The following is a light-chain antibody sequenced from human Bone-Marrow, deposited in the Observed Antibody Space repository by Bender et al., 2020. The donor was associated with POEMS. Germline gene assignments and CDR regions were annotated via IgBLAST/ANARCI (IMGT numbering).Light chain of an antibody. Sequence: QSALTQPASVSGSPGQSITISCTGTTSDVGGYEYVSWYQQHPGKAPKLMIYDVSNRPSGVSNRFSASKSVNTASLTISGLQAEDEADYYCCSYTSTSTYLFGSGTKVTVL. CDR1: TSDVGGYEY. J-gene: IGLJ1*01. V-gene: IGLV2-14*01. CDR3: CSYTSTSTYL. CDR2: DVS.